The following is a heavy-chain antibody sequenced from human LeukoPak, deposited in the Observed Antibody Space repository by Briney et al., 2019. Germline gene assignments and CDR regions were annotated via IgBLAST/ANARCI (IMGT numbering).Heavy chain of an antibody. V-gene: IGHV3-7*03. Sequence: GGSLRLSCAASGFTFSSYRMSWVRQAPGKGLEWVANIKQDGSEKYYVDSVKGRFTISRDNAKNSLYLQMNSLRAEDTAVYYCASTDLYYDFWSGYYPEYFQHWGQGTLVTVSS. CDR2: IKQDGSEK. J-gene: IGHJ1*01. CDR3: ASTDLYYDFWSGYYPEYFQH. CDR1: GFTFSSYR. D-gene: IGHD3-3*01.